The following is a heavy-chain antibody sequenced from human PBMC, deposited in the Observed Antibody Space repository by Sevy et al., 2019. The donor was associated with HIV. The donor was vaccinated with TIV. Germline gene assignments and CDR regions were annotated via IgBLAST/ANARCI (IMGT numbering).Heavy chain of an antibody. V-gene: IGHV3-11*01. D-gene: IGHD5-18*01. J-gene: IGHJ4*02. CDR2: ISSSGTTL. Sequence: GGSLRLSCAASGLTFSDYYMSWIRQSPGKGLEWLSYISSSGTTLYSADSVKGRFAISRDNAKNSLYLQMNSLRAEDTAVYFCVGRRYSYTYSWSYHFDYWGQGALVTVSS. CDR1: GLTFSDYY. CDR3: VGRRYSYTYSWSYHFDY.